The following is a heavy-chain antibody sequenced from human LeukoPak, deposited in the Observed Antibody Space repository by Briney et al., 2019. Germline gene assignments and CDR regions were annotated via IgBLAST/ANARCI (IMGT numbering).Heavy chain of an antibody. CDR3: ASLRERSYYARGFDY. Sequence: PSETLSLTCSVAGGSISSSNYNWGWIRQPPGKGLEWIGSIYYSGSTYYNPSLKSRVTISVDTSKNQFSLKLSSVTAANTAVYYCASLRERSYYARGFDYWGQGTLVTVSS. CDR2: IYYSGST. CDR1: GGSISSSNYN. V-gene: IGHV4-39*01. J-gene: IGHJ4*02. D-gene: IGHD1-26*01.